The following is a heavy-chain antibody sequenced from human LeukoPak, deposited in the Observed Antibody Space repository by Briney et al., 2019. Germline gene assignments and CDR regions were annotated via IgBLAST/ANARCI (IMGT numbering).Heavy chain of an antibody. CDR1: GFTFSSYA. D-gene: IGHD3-10*01. J-gene: IGHJ4*02. CDR2: ISGSGGST. Sequence: PGGSLRLSCAASGFTFSSYAMSWVRQAPGKGLEWVSAISGSGGSTYYADSVKGRFTISRDNSKNTLYLQMNSLRAEDTAVYYCAKDQPSVTLWFGEFPLDYWGQGTLVTVSS. CDR3: AKDQPSVTLWFGEFPLDY. V-gene: IGHV3-23*01.